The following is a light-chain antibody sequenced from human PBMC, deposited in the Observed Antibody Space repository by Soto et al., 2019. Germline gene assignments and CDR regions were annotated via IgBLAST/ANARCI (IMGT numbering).Light chain of an antibody. J-gene: IGLJ2*01. Sequence: QSVLTQPPSASGTPGQRVTISGSGSSSHIGSNTVNWYQQLPGTAPKLLIYSNNQRPSGVPDRFSGSKSGTSASLAISGLPSEDEADYYCAAWDDSLNGVVFGGGTKLTVL. V-gene: IGLV1-44*01. CDR2: SNN. CDR3: AAWDDSLNGVV. CDR1: SSHIGSNT.